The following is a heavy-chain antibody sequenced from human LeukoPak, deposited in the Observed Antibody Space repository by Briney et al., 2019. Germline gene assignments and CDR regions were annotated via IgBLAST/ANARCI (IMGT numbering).Heavy chain of an antibody. Sequence: GGTLRLSCAASGFTFSSYGMSWVRQAPGKGLEWVSVISSGGGTTYYADSVKGRFTISRDNPNNTLYLQLNSLRAEDTAVYYCAKLYYYDSSGYYYYYYYMDVWGKGTTVTISS. V-gene: IGHV3-23*01. D-gene: IGHD3-22*01. CDR1: GFTFSSYG. CDR2: ISSGGGTT. J-gene: IGHJ6*03. CDR3: AKLYYYDSSGYYYYYYYMDV.